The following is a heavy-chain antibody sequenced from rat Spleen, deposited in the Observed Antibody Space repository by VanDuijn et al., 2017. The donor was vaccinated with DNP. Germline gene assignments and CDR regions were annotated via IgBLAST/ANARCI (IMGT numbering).Heavy chain of an antibody. CDR1: GFTFSDYY. Sequence: EVQLVESGGGLVQPGRSLKLSCAASGFTFSDYYMAWVRQAPTKGLEWVASITSSGGSTYYPDSVKGRFTISRDDAGNTLYLQMNSMRSEDTATYYCAKDGRAMDAWGQGTSVTVSS. V-gene: IGHV5-27*01. CDR2: ITSSGGST. CDR3: AKDGRAMDA. J-gene: IGHJ4*01.